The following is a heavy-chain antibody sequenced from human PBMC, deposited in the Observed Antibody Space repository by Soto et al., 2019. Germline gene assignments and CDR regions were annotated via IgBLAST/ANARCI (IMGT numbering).Heavy chain of an antibody. CDR1: GLTLSNYG. D-gene: IGHD3-16*01. Sequence: GGSLRLSCAAPGLTLSNYGMHWVRQAPGKGLEWVAIIAKDAGNKYYGDFVKGRFTISRDNSKNTLYLQMNSLTSEDTAVYYCEKVAWGKDGIVYWGQGT. CDR2: IAKDAGNK. CDR3: EKVAWGKDGIVY. V-gene: IGHV3-30*18. J-gene: IGHJ4*02.